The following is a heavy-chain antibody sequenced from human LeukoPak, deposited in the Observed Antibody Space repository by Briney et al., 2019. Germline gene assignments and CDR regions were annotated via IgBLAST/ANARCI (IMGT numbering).Heavy chain of an antibody. V-gene: IGHV1-3*04. CDR3: ARRLGRSFDY. D-gene: IGHD2-21*01. CDR2: INIGNGNT. CDR1: GYTLINHA. Sequence: ASVKVSCTASGYTLINHAIHWVRQAPGQRLEWMGWINIGNGNTKYSQNFQGRITITRDTSATTAYMDLSSLRSEDTAMYYCARRLGRSFDYWGQGTLVTVSS. J-gene: IGHJ4*02.